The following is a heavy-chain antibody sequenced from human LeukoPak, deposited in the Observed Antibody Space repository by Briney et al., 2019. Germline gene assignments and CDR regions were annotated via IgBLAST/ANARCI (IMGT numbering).Heavy chain of an antibody. J-gene: IGHJ4*02. D-gene: IGHD6-19*01. Sequence: SGGSLRLSCAASGFTFDDYAMHWVRQAPGKGLEWVSGISWNSGIMVYADSVKGRFTISRDNAKHSLYLQMNSLRSEDMALYYCAKDYRAVVGTGGAFDYWGQGNLVTVSS. V-gene: IGHV3-9*03. CDR1: GFTFDDYA. CDR3: AKDYRAVVGTGGAFDY. CDR2: ISWNSGIM.